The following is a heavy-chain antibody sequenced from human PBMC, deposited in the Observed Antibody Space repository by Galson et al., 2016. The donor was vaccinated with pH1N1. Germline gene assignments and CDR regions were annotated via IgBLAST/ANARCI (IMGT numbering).Heavy chain of an antibody. V-gene: IGHV2-70*01. CDR3: ARIQYGDYVGYFDY. D-gene: IGHD4-17*01. CDR1: GFSLSTSGMC. Sequence: ALVKPTQTLTLTCTFSGFSLSTSGMCVGWIRQPPGKALEWLALIDWDDDKYYSTSLKTRLTISKDTSKNQVVLTMTNMDPVDTATYYCARIQYGDYVGYFDYWGQGTLVTVSS. CDR2: IDWDDDK. J-gene: IGHJ4*02.